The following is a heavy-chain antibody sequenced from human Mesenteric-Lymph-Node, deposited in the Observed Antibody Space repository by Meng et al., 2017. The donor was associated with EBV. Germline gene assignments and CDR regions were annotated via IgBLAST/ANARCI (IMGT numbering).Heavy chain of an antibody. J-gene: IGHJ4*02. CDR1: GASISSGSYY. CDR3: VSYDYGNYVSFDS. D-gene: IGHD4-11*01. V-gene: IGHV4-39*01. CDR2: IYYRGST. Sequence: QLQLQESGPGLVAPSETVSLTCTVSGASISSGSYYWGWIRQPPGKGLEWIGSIYYRGSTYYNPSLRSRVTISVDTSKNHFSLKLSSVTAADTAMYYCVSYDYGNYVSFDSWGQGILVTVSS.